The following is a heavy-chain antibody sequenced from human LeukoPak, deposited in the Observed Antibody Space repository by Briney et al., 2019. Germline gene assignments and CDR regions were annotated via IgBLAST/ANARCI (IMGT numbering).Heavy chain of an antibody. CDR1: GYTFTSYA. CDR3: ARELDGSGSYVL. Sequence: GASVKVSCKASGYTFTSYAMHWVRQAPGQRLEWMGWINAGNGNTKYSQKFQGRVTITRDTSASTAYMELSSLRSEDTAVYYCARELDGSGSYVLWGQGTLVTVSS. V-gene: IGHV1-3*01. D-gene: IGHD3-10*01. CDR2: INAGNGNT. J-gene: IGHJ4*02.